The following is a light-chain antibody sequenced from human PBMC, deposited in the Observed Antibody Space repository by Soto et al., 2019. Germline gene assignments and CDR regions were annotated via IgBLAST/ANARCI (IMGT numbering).Light chain of an antibody. CDR1: QSVSSNY. V-gene: IGKV3-20*01. CDR2: GAS. CDR3: QQYGSSPFT. Sequence: EIVLTQSPGTLSLSPGERATLSCRASQSVSSNYLVWYQQKPGQAPRLLIYGASSRATGIPDRFSGSGSGTDFTLTISRLEPEDFAVYYCQQYGSSPFTFGPGTKVDFK. J-gene: IGKJ3*01.